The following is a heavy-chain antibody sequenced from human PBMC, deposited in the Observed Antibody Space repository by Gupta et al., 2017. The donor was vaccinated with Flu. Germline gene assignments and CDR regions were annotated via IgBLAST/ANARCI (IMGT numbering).Heavy chain of an antibody. J-gene: IGHJ5*02. CDR1: W. V-gene: IGHV3-74*03. CDR2: FMSAGIGP. D-gene: IGHD3-10*01. CDR3: ARVPRDRGLDP. Sequence: WRTWVRQAPGKGWCWASVFMSAGIGPTKANPWKAQLTISGDKAKNTCYLQMNGRGAEATAVYYCARVPRDRGLDPWGQGTRVPSPQ.